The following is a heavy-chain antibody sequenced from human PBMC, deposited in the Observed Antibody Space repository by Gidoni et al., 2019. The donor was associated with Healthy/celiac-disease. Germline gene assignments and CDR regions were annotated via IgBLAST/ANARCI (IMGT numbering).Heavy chain of an antibody. Sequence: ELQLVASVGGLVQPGRSLRLSCAASGFTFDDYHMTWVRQSPGKGLEWVSGISWNSGSIGYADSVKGRFTISRDNAKNSLYLQMNSLRAEDTALYYCAKDNGWDYYGSGSYLDYWGQGTLVTVSS. V-gene: IGHV3-9*01. D-gene: IGHD3-10*01. J-gene: IGHJ4*02. CDR2: ISWNSGSI. CDR3: AKDNGWDYYGSGSYLDY. CDR1: GFTFDDYH.